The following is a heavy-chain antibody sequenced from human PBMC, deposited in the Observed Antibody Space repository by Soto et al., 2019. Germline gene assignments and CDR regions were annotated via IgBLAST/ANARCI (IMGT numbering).Heavy chain of an antibody. D-gene: IGHD1-26*01. Sequence: GGSLRLSCAASGFTFSSCGMHWVRQAPGKGLEWVAVISYDGSNKYYADSVKGRFTISRDNSKNTLYLQMNSLRAEDTAVYYCAAPRRVGATEGYYYYGMDVWGQGTTVTVSS. CDR1: GFTFSSCG. V-gene: IGHV3-30*03. CDR3: AAPRRVGATEGYYYYGMDV. CDR2: ISYDGSNK. J-gene: IGHJ6*02.